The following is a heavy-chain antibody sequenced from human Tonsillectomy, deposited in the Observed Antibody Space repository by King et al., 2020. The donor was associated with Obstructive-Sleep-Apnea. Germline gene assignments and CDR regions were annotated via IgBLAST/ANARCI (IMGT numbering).Heavy chain of an antibody. CDR2: ISYDGSNK. Sequence: QLVESWGGVVQPGRSLRLSCAASGFTFSSYAMHWVRQAPGKGLEGVAVISYDGSNKYYADSVKGRFTISRDNSKNTLYLQMNSLRAEDTAVYYCAGIASAMKGSSWGYWGQGTLVTVSS. J-gene: IGHJ4*02. V-gene: IGHV3-30*04. D-gene: IGHD6-13*01. CDR3: AGIASAMKGSSWGY. CDR1: GFTFSSYA.